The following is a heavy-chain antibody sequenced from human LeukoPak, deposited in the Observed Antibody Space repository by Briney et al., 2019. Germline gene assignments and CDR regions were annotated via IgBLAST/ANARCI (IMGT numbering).Heavy chain of an antibody. V-gene: IGHV3-48*01. D-gene: IGHD3-22*01. J-gene: IGHJ4*02. Sequence: GGSLRLSCAASGFTFSSYSMNWVRQAPGKGLEWVSYISSNSSTIYYADSVKGRFTISRDNAKNSLYLQMNSLRAEDTAVYYCASGLQYYDSSGYLDWGQGTLVTVSS. CDR2: ISSNSSTI. CDR3: ASGLQYYDSSGYLD. CDR1: GFTFSSYS.